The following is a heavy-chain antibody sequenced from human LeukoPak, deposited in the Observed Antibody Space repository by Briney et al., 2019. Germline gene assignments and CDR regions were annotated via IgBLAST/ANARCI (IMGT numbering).Heavy chain of an antibody. CDR2: ISSDGSNT. CDR3: TRTYYYESSGYCGY. V-gene: IGHV3-74*01. Sequence: GGSLRLSCAGSGFTFSGYWMHWVRQAPGKGLVWVSRISSDGSNTNYADSVKGRFTISRDNAKNTLYLQMNSLRADDTAVYYCTRTYYYESSGYCGYWGQGTLVTVSS. CDR1: GFTFSGYW. D-gene: IGHD3-22*01. J-gene: IGHJ4*02.